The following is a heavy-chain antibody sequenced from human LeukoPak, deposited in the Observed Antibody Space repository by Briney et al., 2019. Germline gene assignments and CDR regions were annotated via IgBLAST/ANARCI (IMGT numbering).Heavy chain of an antibody. CDR1: GGSISSGGYY. CDR3: ARSYGDYQPFFDY. D-gene: IGHD4-17*01. CDR2: IYYSGST. V-gene: IGHV4-31*03. J-gene: IGHJ4*02. Sequence: SETLSLTCTVSGGSISSGGYYWSWIRQHPGKGLEWIGCIYYSGSTYYNPSLKSRVTISVDTSKNQFSLKLSSVTAADTAVYYCARSYGDYQPFFDYWGQGTLVTVSS.